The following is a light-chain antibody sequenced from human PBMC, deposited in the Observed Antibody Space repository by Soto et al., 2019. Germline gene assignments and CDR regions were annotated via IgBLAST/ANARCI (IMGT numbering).Light chain of an antibody. CDR3: PSADDSGIDYV. CDR2: KDT. Sequence: SYELTQPPSVSVSPGQTASITCSGDALPKQYAYWYQQKPGQAPILVIYKDTERPSGIPERFSGSSSGTTVTLTISGVQAGDEADYYCPSADDSGIDYVFGTGTKVTVL. CDR1: ALPKQY. V-gene: IGLV3-25*02. J-gene: IGLJ1*01.